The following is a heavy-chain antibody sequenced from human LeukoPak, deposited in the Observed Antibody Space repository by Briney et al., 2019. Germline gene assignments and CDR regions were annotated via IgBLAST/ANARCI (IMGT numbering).Heavy chain of an antibody. CDR1: GGSFSGYY. Sequence: SETLSLTCAVYGGSFSGYYWRWIRPPPGKGLEWIGEINHSGSTNYNPSLKSRVTISVDTSKNQFSLKLSSVTAADTAVYYCAREILGAAAGTNDYWGQGTLVTVSS. V-gene: IGHV4-34*01. J-gene: IGHJ4*02. CDR2: INHSGST. D-gene: IGHD6-13*01. CDR3: AREILGAAAGTNDY.